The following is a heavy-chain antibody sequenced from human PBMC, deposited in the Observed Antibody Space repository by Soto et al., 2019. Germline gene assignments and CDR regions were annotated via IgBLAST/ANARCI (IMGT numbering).Heavy chain of an antibody. CDR1: GFTFSSYA. V-gene: IGHV3-21*01. D-gene: IGHD4-4*01. Sequence: GGSLRLSCAASGFTFSSYAISWVRQAPGKGLEWVSSISSSSYIYYADSVKGRFTISRDNAKNSLYLQMNSLRAEDTAVYYCARDEPSSYTVTLDLWGRGTLVTVSS. J-gene: IGHJ2*01. CDR2: ISSSSYI. CDR3: ARDEPSSYTVTLDL.